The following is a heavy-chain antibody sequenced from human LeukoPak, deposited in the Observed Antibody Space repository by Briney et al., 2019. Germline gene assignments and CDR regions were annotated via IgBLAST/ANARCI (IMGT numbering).Heavy chain of an antibody. CDR1: GFTFSNAW. V-gene: IGHV3-15*01. D-gene: IGHD3-10*01. J-gene: IGHJ4*02. Sequence: GGALRLSCAASGFTFSNAWMSGVRQAPGKGLEWVGRIKSKTDGGTTDYAVPVKGRFTISRDDSKNTLYLKMNSLKTEYTAVYYCTTDPEHGSGNFAYWGQGTLVTVSS. CDR2: IKSKTDGGTT. CDR3: TTDPEHGSGNFAY.